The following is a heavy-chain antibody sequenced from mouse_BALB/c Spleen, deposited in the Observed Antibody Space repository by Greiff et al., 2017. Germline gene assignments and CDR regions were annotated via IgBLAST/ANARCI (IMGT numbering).Heavy chain of an antibody. Sequence: QVQLQQSGAELVKPGASVKLSCKASGYTFTEYIIHWVKQRSGQGLEWIGEINPSNGGTNFNEKFKSKATLTVDKSSSTAYMQLSSLTSEDSAVYYCTRESYDYAMDYWGQGTSVTVSS. CDR1: GYTFTEYI. CDR2: INPSNGGT. D-gene: IGHD2-3*01. CDR3: TRESYDYAMDY. J-gene: IGHJ4*01. V-gene: IGHV1S81*02.